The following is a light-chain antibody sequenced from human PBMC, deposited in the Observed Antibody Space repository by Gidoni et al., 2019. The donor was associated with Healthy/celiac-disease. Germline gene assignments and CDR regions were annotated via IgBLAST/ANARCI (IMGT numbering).Light chain of an antibody. CDR3: QQYNSYPFT. Sequence: DIQMTQSPSTLSASVGDRVTITCRASQSISSWLAWYQQKPGKAPKLLIYDASSLESGVPSRFSGSGSGTAFTLTISSLQPDDFATYYCQQYNSYPFTFGPGTKVEIK. CDR2: DAS. J-gene: IGKJ3*01. V-gene: IGKV1-5*01. CDR1: QSISSW.